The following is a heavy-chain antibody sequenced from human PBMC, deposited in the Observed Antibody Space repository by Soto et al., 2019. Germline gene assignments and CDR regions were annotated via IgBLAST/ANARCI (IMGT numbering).Heavy chain of an antibody. J-gene: IGHJ6*02. CDR2: INTNTGNP. D-gene: IGHD2-2*02. V-gene: IGHV7-4-1*01. CDR3: ARMVPAAIPVGSPGYYYYYGMDV. Sequence: QVQLVQSGSELKKPGASVKVSCKASGYTFTSYAMNWVRQAPGQGLEWMGWINTNTGNPTYAQGFTGRFVFSLDTSVSTAYLQICSLKAEDTAVYYCARMVPAAIPVGSPGYYYYYGMDVWGQGTTVTVSS. CDR1: GYTFTSYA.